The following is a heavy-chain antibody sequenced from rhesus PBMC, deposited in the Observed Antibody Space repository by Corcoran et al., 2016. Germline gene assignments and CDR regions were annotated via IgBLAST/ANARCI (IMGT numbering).Heavy chain of an antibody. CDR1: GGSISSSY. V-gene: IGHV4-169*01. CDR2: IYGSGSST. J-gene: IGHJ4*01. Sequence: QLQLQESGPGLVKPSETLSVTCAVSGGSISSSYWSWIRQAPGKGLEWIGYIYGSGSSTNYNPSLKGRVTLSVDTSKNQLPLKLSSVTTADTAVYYCARGRISGSRWGQGVLVTVSS. CDR3: ARGRISGSR. D-gene: IGHD2-21*01.